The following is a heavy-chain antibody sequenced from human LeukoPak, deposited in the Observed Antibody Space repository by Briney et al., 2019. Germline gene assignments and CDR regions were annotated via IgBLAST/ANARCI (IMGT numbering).Heavy chain of an antibody. D-gene: IGHD4-23*01. V-gene: IGHV3-21*01. J-gene: IGHJ4*02. CDR3: ARDTIDIRDFCGDY. CDR1: GFTFSSYT. Sequence: GGSLRLSCAASGFTFSSYTMNWVRQAPGKGLEWVSSISSSSSYIYYAYSLKGRFTISRDKATDSLYLQMKSLRAEDTAVYYCARDTIDIRDFCGDYWGQGTLVTVSS. CDR2: ISSSSSYI.